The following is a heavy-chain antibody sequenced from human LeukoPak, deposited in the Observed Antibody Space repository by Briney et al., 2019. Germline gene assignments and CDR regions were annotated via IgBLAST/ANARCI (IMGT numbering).Heavy chain of an antibody. CDR1: GFTFSSYA. Sequence: GGSLRLSCAASGFTFSSYAMHWVRQAPGKGLEWVAVISYDGSNKYYADSVKGRFTISRDNSKNTLYLQMNSLRAEDTAVYYCARPSGSYSHAPFDYWGQGTLVTVSS. D-gene: IGHD1-26*01. V-gene: IGHV3-30-3*01. CDR2: ISYDGSNK. CDR3: ARPSGSYSHAPFDY. J-gene: IGHJ4*02.